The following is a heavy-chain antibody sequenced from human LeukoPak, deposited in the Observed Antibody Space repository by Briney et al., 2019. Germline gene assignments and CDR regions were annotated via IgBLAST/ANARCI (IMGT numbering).Heavy chain of an antibody. D-gene: IGHD3-10*01. J-gene: IGHJ4*02. CDR3: ASYCGSGSYYNGPIDY. Sequence: PGRSLRLSCAASGFTFSSYAMHWVRQAPGKGLEWVAVISYDGSNKYYADSVKGRFTISRDNSKNTLYLQMNSLRAEDTAVYYCASYCGSGSYYNGPIDYWGQGTLVTVSS. V-gene: IGHV3-30-3*01. CDR1: GFTFSSYA. CDR2: ISYDGSNK.